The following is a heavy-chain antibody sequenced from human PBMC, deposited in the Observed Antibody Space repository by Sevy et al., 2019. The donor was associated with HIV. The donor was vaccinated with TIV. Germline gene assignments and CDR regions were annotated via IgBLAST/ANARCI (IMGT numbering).Heavy chain of an antibody. CDR3: ASVCCSGGSCYSGGFDY. CDR2: INPNSGGT. Sequence: ASVKVSCKASGYTFTGYYMHWVRQAPGQGLEWMGWINPNSGGTNYAQKFQGRVTMTRDTAISTAYMELSRLRSDDTAAYYCASVCCSGGSCYSGGFDYWGQGTLVTVSS. CDR1: GYTFTGYY. V-gene: IGHV1-2*02. J-gene: IGHJ4*02. D-gene: IGHD2-15*01.